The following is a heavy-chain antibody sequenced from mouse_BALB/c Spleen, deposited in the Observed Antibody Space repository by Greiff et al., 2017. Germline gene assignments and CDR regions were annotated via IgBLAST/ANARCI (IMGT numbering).Heavy chain of an antibody. CDR3: ARWLLHFDY. V-gene: IGHV3-2*02. Sequence: EVQLVESGPGLVKPSQSLSLTCTVTGYSITSDYAWNWIRQFPGNKLEWMGYISYSGSTSYNPSLKSRISITRDTSKNQFFLQLNSVTTEDTATYYCARWLLHFDYWGQGTTLTVSS. J-gene: IGHJ2*01. CDR2: ISYSGST. D-gene: IGHD2-3*01. CDR1: GYSITSDYA.